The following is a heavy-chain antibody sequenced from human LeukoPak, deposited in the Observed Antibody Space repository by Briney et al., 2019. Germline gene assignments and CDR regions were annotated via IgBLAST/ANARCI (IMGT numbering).Heavy chain of an antibody. CDR2: IYYSGST. J-gene: IGHJ4*02. D-gene: IGHD6-13*01. V-gene: IGHV4-39*01. CDR3: ARHRPPPIAAAGPHADFDY. CDR1: GGSISSSSYY. Sequence: SETLSLTCTVSGGSISSSSYYWGWIRQPPGKGLEWIGSIYYSGSTYYNPSPKSRVTISVDTSKNQFSLKLSSVTAADTAVYYCARHRPPPIAAAGPHADFDYWGQGTLVTVSS.